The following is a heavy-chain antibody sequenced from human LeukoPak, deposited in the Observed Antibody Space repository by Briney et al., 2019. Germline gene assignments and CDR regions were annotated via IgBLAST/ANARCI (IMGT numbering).Heavy chain of an antibody. V-gene: IGHV3-23*01. D-gene: IGHD5-18*01. CDR2: ISGSGVST. J-gene: IGHJ4*02. Sequence: GGSLRLSCAASGFTFSSYWMHWVRQGPGKGLEWVSAISGSGVSTYYADSVKGRFTISRDNSKNTLYLQMNNLRAEDTAVYYCAKEYGYTYGEFDYWGQGTLVTVSS. CDR3: AKEYGYTYGEFDY. CDR1: GFTFSSYW.